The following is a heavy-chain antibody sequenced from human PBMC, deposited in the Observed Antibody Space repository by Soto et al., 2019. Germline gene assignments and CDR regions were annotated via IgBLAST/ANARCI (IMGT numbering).Heavy chain of an antibody. Sequence: SETLSLTCAVSGGSISSGGYSWSWIRQPPGKGLEWIGYIYHSGSTYYNPSLKSRVTISVDTSKNQFSLKLSSVTAADTAVYYCARAGYSYATGYYFDYWGQGILVTVSS. CDR3: ARAGYSYATGYYFDY. CDR2: IYHSGST. V-gene: IGHV4-30-2*01. D-gene: IGHD5-18*01. CDR1: GGSISSGGYS. J-gene: IGHJ4*02.